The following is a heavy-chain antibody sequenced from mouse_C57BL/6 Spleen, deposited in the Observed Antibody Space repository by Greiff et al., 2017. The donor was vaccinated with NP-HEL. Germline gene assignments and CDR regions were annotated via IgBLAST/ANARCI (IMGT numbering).Heavy chain of an antibody. CDR1: GFTFSDFY. V-gene: IGHV7-1*01. J-gene: IGHJ4*01. Sequence: DVKLVESGGGLVQSGRSLRLSCATSGFTFSDFYMAWVRQAPGKGLEWIAASRNTANDYTTEYSASVKGRFIVSRDTSQSILYLQMNARRAEDTAIYYCARDAGGPMDYWGQGTSVTVSS. D-gene: IGHD1-1*02. CDR2: SRNTANDYTT. CDR3: ARDAGGPMDY.